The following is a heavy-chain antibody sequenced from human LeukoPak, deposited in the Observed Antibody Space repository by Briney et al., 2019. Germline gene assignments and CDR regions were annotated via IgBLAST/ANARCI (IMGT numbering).Heavy chain of an antibody. J-gene: IGHJ4*02. V-gene: IGHV4-61*01. Sequence: PSETLSLTCTVSGGSISSSSYYWSWIRQPPGKGLEWIGFVYDSGSTNYNPSLKSRVTISVDTSKNQFSLRLSSVTAADTAVYYCARERRDGYKVYFDYWGQGTLVTVSS. CDR2: VYDSGST. CDR3: ARERRDGYKVYFDY. CDR1: GGSISSSSYY. D-gene: IGHD5-24*01.